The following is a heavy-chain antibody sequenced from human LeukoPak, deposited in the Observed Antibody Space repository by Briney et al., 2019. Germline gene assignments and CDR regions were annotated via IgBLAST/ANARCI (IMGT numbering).Heavy chain of an antibody. D-gene: IGHD3-22*01. Sequence: PGGSLRLSCAASGFIFSNYAMSWFRQAPGKGLEWVSTITGNGGSTYYADSVRGRFTISRDNSKNTLSLQMSRLRAEDSATYYCAKHHDSSGYCEYFDYWGQGTLVTVSS. CDR1: GFIFSNYA. V-gene: IGHV3-23*01. CDR3: AKHHDSSGYCEYFDY. CDR2: ITGNGGST. J-gene: IGHJ4*02.